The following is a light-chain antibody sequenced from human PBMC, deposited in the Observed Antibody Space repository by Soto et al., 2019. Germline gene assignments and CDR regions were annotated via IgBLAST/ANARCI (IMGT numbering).Light chain of an antibody. V-gene: IGLV4-60*02. J-gene: IGLJ3*02. Sequence: QLVLTQSSSASASLGSSVKLTCTLSSGHSSYIIAWHQQQPGKAPRYLMKLEGSGSYNQGSGVPDRFSGSSSGADRYLTIANLQFEYESDYFCETWDSNTHTVFGGGTKLTVL. CDR2: LEGSGSY. CDR3: ETWDSNTHTV. CDR1: SGHSSYI.